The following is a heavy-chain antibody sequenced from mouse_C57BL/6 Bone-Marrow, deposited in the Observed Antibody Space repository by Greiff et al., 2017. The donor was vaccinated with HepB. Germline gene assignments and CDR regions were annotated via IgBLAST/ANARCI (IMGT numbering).Heavy chain of an antibody. CDR3: TTPYYAWFAY. Sequence: EVQGVESGAELVRPGASVKLSCTASGFNIKDDYMHWVKQRPEQGLEWIGWIDPENGDTEYASKFQGKATITADTSSNTAYLQLSSLTSEDTAVYYCTTPYYAWFAYWGQGTLVTVSA. V-gene: IGHV14-4*01. CDR2: IDPENGDT. CDR1: GFNIKDDY. D-gene: IGHD1-1*01. J-gene: IGHJ3*01.